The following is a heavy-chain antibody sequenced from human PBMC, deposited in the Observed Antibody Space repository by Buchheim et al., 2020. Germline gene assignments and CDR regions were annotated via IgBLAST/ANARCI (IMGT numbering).Heavy chain of an antibody. Sequence: EVQLVQSGAEVKKPGESLRISCQAFGYTFPNYWISWVRQTPGDGLEWMGRIDPSDSSTHYHPSFRGHVTISVSTSIRTAYLQWSALKASDSGIYFCARHEEGLDVWGRGT. CDR3: ARHEEGLDV. CDR2: IDPSDSST. V-gene: IGHV5-10-1*03. J-gene: IGHJ6*02. CDR1: GYTFPNYW.